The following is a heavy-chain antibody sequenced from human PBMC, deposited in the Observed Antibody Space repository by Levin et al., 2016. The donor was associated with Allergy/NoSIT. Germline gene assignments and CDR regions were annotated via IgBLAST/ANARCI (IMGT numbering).Heavy chain of an antibody. CDR2: IWYDGSNK. J-gene: IGHJ4*02. CDR3: ASNEGSDYYDSSGSPTGY. V-gene: IGHV3-33*01. Sequence: WIRQPPGKGLEWVAVIWYDGSNKYYADSVKGRFTISRDNSKNTLYLQMNSLRAEDTAVYYCASNEGSDYYDSSGSPTGYWGQGTLVTVSS. D-gene: IGHD3-22*01.